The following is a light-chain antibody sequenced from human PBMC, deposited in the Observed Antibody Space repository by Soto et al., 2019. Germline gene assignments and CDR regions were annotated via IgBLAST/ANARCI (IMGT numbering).Light chain of an antibody. CDR3: QQYGSSPPIT. Sequence: EIVLTQSPGTLSLSPGERATLSCRASQSVSSSYLAWYQQKPGQAPRLLIYGASSRATGIPDRFSGSGSGTDFTLTISRLESEDCAVYYCQQYGSSPPITFGPGTKVDIK. J-gene: IGKJ3*01. CDR2: GAS. CDR1: QSVSSSY. V-gene: IGKV3-20*01.